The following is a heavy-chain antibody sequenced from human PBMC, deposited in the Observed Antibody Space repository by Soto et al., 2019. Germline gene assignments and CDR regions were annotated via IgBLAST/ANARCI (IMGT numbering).Heavy chain of an antibody. CDR3: TTDSLFTLTLVRFDF. CDR2: IGSDGDDK. V-gene: IGHV3-23*01. J-gene: IGHJ4*01. CDR1: GFTFTAYA. Sequence: GGSLRLSCAASGFTFTAYAMSWVRQPPGKGLEWVTSIGSDGDDKYYADSVKGRFTVSRDNSKDMVYLQMNSLKTEDTTVYYCTTDSLFTLTLVRFDFWGHGTLVTVSS.